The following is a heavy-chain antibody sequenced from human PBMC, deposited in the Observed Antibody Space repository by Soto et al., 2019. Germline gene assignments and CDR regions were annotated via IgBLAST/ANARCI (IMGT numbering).Heavy chain of an antibody. J-gene: IGHJ6*02. V-gene: IGHV1-69*13. D-gene: IGHD6-13*01. CDR1: GGTFSSYA. CDR2: IIPIFGTA. Sequence: VKVSCNASGGTFSSYAISWVRQAPGQGLEWMGGIIPIFGTANYAQKFQGRVTITADESTSTAYMELSSLRSEDTAVYYCARAPPIDSSSWYMDYYYGMDVWGQGTTVTVSS. CDR3: ARAPPIDSSSWYMDYYYGMDV.